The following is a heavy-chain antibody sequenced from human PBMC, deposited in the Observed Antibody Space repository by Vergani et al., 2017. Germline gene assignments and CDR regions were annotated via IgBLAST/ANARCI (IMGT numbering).Heavy chain of an antibody. J-gene: IGHJ4*02. CDR2: VEDSGYF. CDR3: ARSIVSLNPPDYFDH. V-gene: IGHV4-59*01. Sequence: QVQLQESGPGLVRPSETLSLTCTVSGGSLSGYYWNWIRQTPGEGLEWIGYVEDSGYFNYNPSLKTRVSMSSDTSNNHFSLMLSSVTVADTAVYYCARSIVSLNPPDYFDHWGQGTLGTVSS. D-gene: IGHD1-14*01. CDR1: GGSLSGYY.